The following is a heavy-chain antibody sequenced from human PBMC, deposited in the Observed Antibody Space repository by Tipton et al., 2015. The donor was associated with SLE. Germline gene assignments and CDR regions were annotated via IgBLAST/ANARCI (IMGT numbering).Heavy chain of an antibody. CDR2: IYHSGST. CDR1: GYSISSGYY. D-gene: IGHD1-7*01. J-gene: IGHJ3*02. CDR3: ARDSRTTAAAFDI. Sequence: TLSLTCAVSGYSISSGYYWGWIRQPPGKGLEWIGSIYHSGSTNYNPSLKSRVTISVDTSKNQFSLKLSSVTAADTAVYYCARDSRTTAAAFDIWGQGTMVTVSS. V-gene: IGHV4-38-2*02.